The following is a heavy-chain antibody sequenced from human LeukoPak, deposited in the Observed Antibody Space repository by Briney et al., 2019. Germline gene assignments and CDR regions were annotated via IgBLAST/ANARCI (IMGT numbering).Heavy chain of an antibody. CDR1: GGSISSYY. CDR2: IYTSGST. Sequence: SETLSLTCTVSGGSISSYYWSWIRQPAGKGLGWIGRIYTSGSTNYNPSLKSRVTMSVDTSKNQFSLKLSSVTAADTAVYYCARDPRYNWNDGWFDPWGQGTLVTVSS. V-gene: IGHV4-4*07. J-gene: IGHJ5*02. CDR3: ARDPRYNWNDGWFDP. D-gene: IGHD1-1*01.